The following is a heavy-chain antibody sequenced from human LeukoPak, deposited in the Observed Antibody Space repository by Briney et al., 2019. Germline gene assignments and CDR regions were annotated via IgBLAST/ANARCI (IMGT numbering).Heavy chain of an antibody. D-gene: IGHD3-10*01. Sequence: GGSLRLSCAASGFTFSSYGMHWVRQAPGKGLEFVSTIYSAGSGGSTYYADSVKGRFTISRDDSKNTLYLEMNSLRVEDTAVYYCTGEEGVTYYYYYGLDLWGQGTTVTVSS. CDR2: IYSAGSGGST. J-gene: IGHJ6*02. V-gene: IGHV3-NL1*01. CDR3: TGEEGVTYYYYYGLDL. CDR1: GFTFSSYG.